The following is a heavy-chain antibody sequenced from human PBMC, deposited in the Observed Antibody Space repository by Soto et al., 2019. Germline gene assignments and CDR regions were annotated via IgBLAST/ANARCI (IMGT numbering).Heavy chain of an antibody. V-gene: IGHV3-33*01. Sequence: GGSLRLSCAASGFTFSSYGMHWVRQAPGKGLEWVAVIWYDGSNKYYADSVKGRFTISSDNSKNTLYLQMNSLRAEDTAVYYCARERYCSSTSCYSFDYWGQGTLVTVSS. J-gene: IGHJ4*02. D-gene: IGHD2-2*01. CDR3: ARERYCSSTSCYSFDY. CDR2: IWYDGSNK. CDR1: GFTFSSYG.